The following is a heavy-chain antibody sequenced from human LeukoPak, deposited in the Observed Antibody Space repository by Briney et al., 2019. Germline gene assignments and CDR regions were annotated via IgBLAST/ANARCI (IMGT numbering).Heavy chain of an antibody. V-gene: IGHV4-39*07. CDR1: GGSISSSSYY. Sequence: PSETLSLTCTVSGGSISSSSYYWGWLRQPPGKGLEWIGSVYYSGSTYYNPSLKRRVTISVDTSKNQFSLKLSSVTAADPAVYYCARAQSLLAAAGVHVWFDPWGQGTLVTVSS. D-gene: IGHD6-13*01. J-gene: IGHJ5*02. CDR3: ARAQSLLAAAGVHVWFDP. CDR2: VYYSGST.